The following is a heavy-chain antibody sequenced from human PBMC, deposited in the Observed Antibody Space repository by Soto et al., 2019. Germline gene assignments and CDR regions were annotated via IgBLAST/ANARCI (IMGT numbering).Heavy chain of an antibody. CDR3: ARGEIAARLWWFEP. Sequence: SVKVSCKASGGTFSSYAISWVRQAPGQGLEWMGGIIPIFGTANYAQKFQGRVTITADKSTSTAYMELSSLRSEDTAVYYCARGEIAARLWWFEPWGQATLVTVSS. CDR2: IIPIFGTA. V-gene: IGHV1-69*06. CDR1: GGTFSSYA. J-gene: IGHJ5*02. D-gene: IGHD6-6*01.